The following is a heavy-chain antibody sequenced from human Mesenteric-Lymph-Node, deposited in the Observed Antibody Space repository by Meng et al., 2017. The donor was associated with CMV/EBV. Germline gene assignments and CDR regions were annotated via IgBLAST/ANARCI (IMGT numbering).Heavy chain of an antibody. J-gene: IGHJ4*02. V-gene: IGHV3-74*01. CDR1: GFTFSSYW. CDR2: INSDGSST. CDR3: ARDGTAAGTEDY. D-gene: IGHD6-13*01. Sequence: GGSLRLSCAASGFTFSSYWMHWVRQAPGKGLVWVSRINSDGSSTSYADSVKGRFTISRDNAKNSLYLQMNSLRAEDTAVYYCARDGTAAGTEDYWGQGTLVTVSS.